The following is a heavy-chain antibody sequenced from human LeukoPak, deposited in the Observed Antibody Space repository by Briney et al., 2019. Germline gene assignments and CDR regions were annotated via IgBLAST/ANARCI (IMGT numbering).Heavy chain of an antibody. Sequence: ISYDGSNKKFADSVKGRFTASRDNSKNILYLQMNGLRAEDTAVYYCAKEVGHNYYYYGMDVWGQGTTVTVSS. V-gene: IGHV3-30*18. J-gene: IGHJ6*02. CDR2: ISYDGSNK. CDR3: AKEVGHNYYYYGMDV. D-gene: IGHD1-26*01.